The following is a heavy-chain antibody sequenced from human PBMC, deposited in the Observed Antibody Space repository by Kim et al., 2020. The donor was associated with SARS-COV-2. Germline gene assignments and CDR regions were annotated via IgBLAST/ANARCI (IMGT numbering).Heavy chain of an antibody. CDR3: ARATRITIFGVVKGIGWFDP. Sequence: SETLSLTCAVSGGSISSGGYSWSWIRQPPGKGLEWIGYIYHSGSTYYNPSLKSRVTISVDRSKNQFSLKLSSVTAADTAVYYCARATRITIFGVVKGIGWFDPWGQGTLVTVSS. J-gene: IGHJ5*02. CDR2: IYHSGST. V-gene: IGHV4-30-2*01. CDR1: GGSISSGGYS. D-gene: IGHD3-3*01.